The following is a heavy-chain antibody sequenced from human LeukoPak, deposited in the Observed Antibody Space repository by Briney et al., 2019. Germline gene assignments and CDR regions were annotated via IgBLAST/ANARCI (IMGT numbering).Heavy chain of an antibody. D-gene: IGHD6-19*01. CDR3: AKLRGATVAHNWFDP. V-gene: IGHV4-34*01. CDR1: GGSFSGYY. Sequence: SETLSLTCAVYGGSFSGYYWTWIRQPPGKRLEWIGEMNHSVSAIYNPSLKSRVTISVDTSKNQCSLRLSSVTAADTAVYYCAKLRGATVAHNWFDPWGQGTLVTVSS. J-gene: IGHJ5*02. CDR2: MNHSVSA.